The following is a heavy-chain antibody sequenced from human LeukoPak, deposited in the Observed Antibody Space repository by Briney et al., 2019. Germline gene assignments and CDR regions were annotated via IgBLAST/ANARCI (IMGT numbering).Heavy chain of an antibody. CDR2: INHSGST. CDR3: ARRRITMIVVVTHFDY. V-gene: IGHV4-34*01. J-gene: IGHJ4*02. Sequence: SETLSLTCAVYGGSFSGYYWSWIRQPPGKGLEWIGEINHSGSTNYNPSLKSRVTISVDTSKNQFSLQLSSVTAADTAVYYCARRRITMIVVVTHFDYWGQGTLVTVSS. CDR1: GGSFSGYY. D-gene: IGHD3-22*01.